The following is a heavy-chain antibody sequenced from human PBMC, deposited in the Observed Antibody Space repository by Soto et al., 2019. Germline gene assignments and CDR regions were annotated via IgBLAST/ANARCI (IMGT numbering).Heavy chain of an antibody. CDR2: IIPIFGTA. V-gene: IGHV1-69*01. D-gene: IGHD2-2*01. J-gene: IGHJ3*02. CDR3: ARRAYCSSTSCYRLGYSYGWSAFDI. Sequence: QVPLVQSGAEVKKPGSSVKVSCKASGGTFSSYAISWVRQAPGQGLEWMGGIIPIFGTANYAQKFQGRVTITADESTSTAYMELSSLRSEDTAVYYCARRAYCSSTSCYRLGYSYGWSAFDIWGQGTMVTVSS. CDR1: GGTFSSYA.